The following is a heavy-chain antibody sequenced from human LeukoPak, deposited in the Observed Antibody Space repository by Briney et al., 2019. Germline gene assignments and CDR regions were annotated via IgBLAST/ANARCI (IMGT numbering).Heavy chain of an antibody. CDR3: ARVALRYGSGSYYAY. J-gene: IGHJ4*02. V-gene: IGHV1-2*02. Sequence: ASVKVSCKASGYTFTGYYMHWVRQAPGQGLEWMGWINPDSGGTNSAQKFQGRVTMTRDTSINTAYMELSRLRSDDTAVYYCARVALRYGSGSYYAYWGQGTLVTVSS. CDR2: INPDSGGT. CDR1: GYTFTGYY. D-gene: IGHD3-10*01.